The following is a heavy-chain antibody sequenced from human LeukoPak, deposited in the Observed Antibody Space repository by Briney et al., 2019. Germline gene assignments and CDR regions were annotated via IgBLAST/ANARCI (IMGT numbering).Heavy chain of an antibody. D-gene: IGHD3-10*01. CDR2: ISASGGST. CDR1: GFTFSSYA. J-gene: IGHJ6*02. V-gene: IGHV3-23*01. Sequence: GGSLRLSCAASGFTFSSYAMSWVRQAPGKGLEWVSAISASGGSTFYADSVKGRFTISRDNSKNTLHLQMNSLRAEDTAVYYCARDSGTYYNYYGMDVWGRGTTVTVSS. CDR3: ARDSGTYYNYYGMDV.